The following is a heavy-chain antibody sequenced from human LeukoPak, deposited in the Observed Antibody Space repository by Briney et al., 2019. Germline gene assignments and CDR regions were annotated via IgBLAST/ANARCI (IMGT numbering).Heavy chain of an antibody. J-gene: IGHJ4*02. V-gene: IGHV3-23*01. D-gene: IGHD6-19*01. Sequence: GGSLRLSCAASGFTVSSNYMSWVRQAPGKGLEWVSGISGSGGSSYYADSVKGRFAISRDNSKNTLYLQMNSLRAEDTAVYYCAKDLEEQWLVRYFDYWGQGTLVTVSS. CDR1: GFTVSSNY. CDR2: ISGSGGSS. CDR3: AKDLEEQWLVRYFDY.